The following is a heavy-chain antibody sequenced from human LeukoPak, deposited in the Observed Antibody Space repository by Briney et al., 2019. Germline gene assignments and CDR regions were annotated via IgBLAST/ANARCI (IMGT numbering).Heavy chain of an antibody. D-gene: IGHD6-13*01. J-gene: IGHJ4*02. V-gene: IGHV4-59*08. CDR3: VRVSGEKQHLVNYFDY. CDR2: IYYSGST. CDR1: GGSISSYY. Sequence: SETLSLTCTVSGGSISSYYWSWIRQPPGKGLEWIGYIYYSGSTNYNPSLKSRVTISVDTSKNQFSLKVRSVTAADTAVYFCVRVSGEKQHLVNYFDYWGQGTQVTVSS.